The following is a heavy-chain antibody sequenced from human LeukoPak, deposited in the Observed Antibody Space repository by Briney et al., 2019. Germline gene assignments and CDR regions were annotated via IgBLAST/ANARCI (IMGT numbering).Heavy chain of an antibody. V-gene: IGHV3-7*01. CDR3: AKGSNTYSSTSYWHFDL. CDR2: IKQDGSEK. CDR1: GFTFSSYW. Sequence: GGSLRLSCAASGFTFSSYWMSWVRQAPGKGLEWVANIKQDGSEKYYVDSVKGRFTISRDNAKNSLYLQMNSLRAEDTAVYYCAKGSNTYSSTSYWHFDLWGRGTLVTVSS. D-gene: IGHD6-13*01. J-gene: IGHJ2*01.